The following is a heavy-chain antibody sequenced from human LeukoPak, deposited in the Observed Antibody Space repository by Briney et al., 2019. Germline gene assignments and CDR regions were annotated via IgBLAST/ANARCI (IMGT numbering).Heavy chain of an antibody. CDR2: ISYDGSNK. D-gene: IGHD1-26*01. CDR1: GFTFSSYG. Sequence: GGSLRLSCAASGFTFSSYGMHWVRQAPGKGLEGVAVISYDGSNKYYADSVKGRFTISRDNSKNTLYLQMNSLRAEDTAVYYCAKVGGKWELQGNGMDVWGQGTTVTVSS. V-gene: IGHV3-30*18. CDR3: AKVGGKWELQGNGMDV. J-gene: IGHJ6*02.